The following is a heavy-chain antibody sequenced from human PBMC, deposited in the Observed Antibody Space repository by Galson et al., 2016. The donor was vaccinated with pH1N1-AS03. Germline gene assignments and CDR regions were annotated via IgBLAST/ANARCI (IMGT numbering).Heavy chain of an antibody. CDR2: IIPIFNTI. CDR3: CVSVTQSRFTDAFDI. CDR1: GGTFSRST. J-gene: IGHJ3*02. D-gene: IGHD3-10*01. V-gene: IGHV1-69*13. Sequence: SVKVSCKASGGTFSRSTISWVRQAPGHGLEWMGRIIPIFNTINYAQKLRGRVTMTVDESTSTAYMDLSSLRYEDSAIYYCCVSVTQSRFTDAFDIWGQGTTVTVSS.